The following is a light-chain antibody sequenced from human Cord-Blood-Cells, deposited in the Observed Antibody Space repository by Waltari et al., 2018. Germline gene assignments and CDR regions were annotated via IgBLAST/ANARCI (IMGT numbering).Light chain of an antibody. CDR1: SRDGGGYNY. J-gene: IGLJ3*02. V-gene: IGLV2-14*03. CDR2: DVS. Sequence: QSALPQPPSVSGSPGPSMTIPCPGTSRDGGGYNYLSWYQQHPGKVPKLMIYDVSNRPSGVSNRFSGSKSGNTASLTISGLQAEDEADYYCSSYTSSSTWVFGGGTKLTVL. CDR3: SSYTSSSTWV.